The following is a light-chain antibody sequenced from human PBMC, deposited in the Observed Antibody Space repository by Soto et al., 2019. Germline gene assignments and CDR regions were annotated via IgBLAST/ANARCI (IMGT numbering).Light chain of an antibody. V-gene: IGLV2-14*01. Sequence: QSVLTQPASVSGSPGQSITISCTGTSSDVGGYNYVSWYQQHPGKAPKLMIYDVSNRPSGVSNRFSGSNSGNTASLTISGLQAEDEADYHCSSYTSSSTVVFGGGTKLTVL. J-gene: IGLJ2*01. CDR3: SSYTSSSTVV. CDR1: SSDVGGYNY. CDR2: DVS.